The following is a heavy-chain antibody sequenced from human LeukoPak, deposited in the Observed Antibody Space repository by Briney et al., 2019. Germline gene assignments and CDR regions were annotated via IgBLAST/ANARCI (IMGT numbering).Heavy chain of an antibody. CDR3: AKENYDILTGEYYFDY. CDR2: ISYDGSYK. CDR1: GFTFSSYG. V-gene: IGHV3-30*18. D-gene: IGHD3-9*01. J-gene: IGHJ4*02. Sequence: PGGSLRLSCAASGFTFSSYGMRWVRQAPGKGLEWVAVISYDGSYKYYADSVKGRFNISRDNSKNTLYLQMNSLRAEDTAVYYCAKENYDILTGEYYFDYRGQGTLVTVSS.